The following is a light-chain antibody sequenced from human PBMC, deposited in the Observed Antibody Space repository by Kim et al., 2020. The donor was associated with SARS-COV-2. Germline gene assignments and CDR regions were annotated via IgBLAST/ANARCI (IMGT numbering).Light chain of an antibody. Sequence: PGERANLSCRASQTISSYLAWYQQKPGQAPRLLIYDASTRATGIPARFSGSGSGTEFTLTISSLQSEDFGIYYCQQYNDWPPGDTFGQGTKLEI. CDR1: QTISSY. CDR3: QQYNDWPPGDT. J-gene: IGKJ2*01. CDR2: DAS. V-gene: IGKV3-15*01.